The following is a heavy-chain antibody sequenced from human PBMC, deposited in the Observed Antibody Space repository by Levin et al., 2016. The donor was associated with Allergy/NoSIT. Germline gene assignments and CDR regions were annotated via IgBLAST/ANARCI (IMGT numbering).Heavy chain of an antibody. D-gene: IGHD3-22*01. J-gene: IGHJ4*02. CDR2: IYPGDSDT. V-gene: IGHV5-51*01. Sequence: VRQAPGKGLEWMGIIYPGDSDTRYSPSFQGQVTISADKSISTAYLQWSSLKASDTAMYYCARHGDSSGYYLYYFDYWGQGTLVTVSS. CDR3: ARHGDSSGYYLYYFDY.